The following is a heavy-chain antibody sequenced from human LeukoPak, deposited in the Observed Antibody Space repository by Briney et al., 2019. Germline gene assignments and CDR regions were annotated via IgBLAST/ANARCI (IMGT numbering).Heavy chain of an antibody. D-gene: IGHD6-19*01. J-gene: IGHJ4*02. CDR3: ARDPSLWEQWPYFDY. CDR1: GGPISSGSYY. CDR2: IYTSGST. V-gene: IGHV4-61*02. Sequence: SQTLSLTCTVSGGPISSGSYYWSWIRQPAGTGLEWIGRIYTSGSTNYNPSLKSRVTISVDTSKNQFSLKLSSVTAADTAVYYCARDPSLWEQWPYFDYWGQGTLVTVSS.